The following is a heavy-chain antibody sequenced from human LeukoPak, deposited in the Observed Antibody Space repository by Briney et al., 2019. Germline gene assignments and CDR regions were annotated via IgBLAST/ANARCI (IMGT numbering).Heavy chain of an antibody. V-gene: IGHV4-30-4*08. CDR2: IYYSGST. D-gene: IGHD3-3*01. J-gene: IGHJ5*02. CDR3: ARVHYDFWSGYLFDP. CDR1: GGSISSGDYY. Sequence: SQTLSLTCTVSGGSISSGDYYWSWIRQPPGKGLEWIGYIYYSGSTYYNPSLKSRVTISVDTSKNQFSLKLSSVTAADTAVYYCARVHYDFWSGYLFDPWGQGTLVTVSS.